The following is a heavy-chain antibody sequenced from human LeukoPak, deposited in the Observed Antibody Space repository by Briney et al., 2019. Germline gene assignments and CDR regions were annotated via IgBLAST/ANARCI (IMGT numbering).Heavy chain of an antibody. Sequence: PGGSLRLSCAASGGTLSGYWVHWVGQEPGRGLGWVSRIISVGSRTSYADSVKGRFTISRDYAKNTLYLQINSLSAEDTAVYYCARGGSYSFDYWGQGTLVTVSS. CDR3: ARGGSYSFDY. CDR1: GGTLSGYW. CDR2: IISVGSRT. D-gene: IGHD1-26*01. J-gene: IGHJ4*02. V-gene: IGHV3-74*01.